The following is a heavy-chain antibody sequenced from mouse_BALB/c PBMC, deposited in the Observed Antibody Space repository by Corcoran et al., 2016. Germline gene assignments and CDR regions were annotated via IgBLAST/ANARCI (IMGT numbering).Heavy chain of an antibody. CDR3: ARLLDYAMDY. CDR2: INTYTGEP. D-gene: IGHD1-1*01. CDR1: GYTFTNYG. J-gene: IGHJ4*01. Sequence: QIQLVQSGPELKKPGETVKISCKASGYTFTNYGMNWVKQAPGKGLKWMGWINTYTGEPTYADDFKGRFAFSLETSASTAYLQINNLKNEDTATYFGARLLDYAMDYWGQGTSVTVSS. V-gene: IGHV9-3-1*01.